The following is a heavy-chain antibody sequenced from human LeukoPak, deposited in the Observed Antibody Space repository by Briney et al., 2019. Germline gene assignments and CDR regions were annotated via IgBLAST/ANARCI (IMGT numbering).Heavy chain of an antibody. CDR3: VRTLGGYTYGPFDY. D-gene: IGHD5-18*01. V-gene: IGHV4-59*01. J-gene: IGHJ4*02. CDR2: VFNSGGS. CDR1: GGSISSYY. Sequence: SETLSLTCTASGGSISSYYWSWIRQPPGKGLEWIGYVFNSGGSNYNPSLQSRVTMSVDTSKNQFSLKLSSVTAADTAVYYCVRTLGGYTYGPFDYWGQGTLVTVSS.